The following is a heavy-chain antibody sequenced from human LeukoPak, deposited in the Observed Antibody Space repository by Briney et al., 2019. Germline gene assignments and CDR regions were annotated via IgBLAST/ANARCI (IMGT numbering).Heavy chain of an antibody. J-gene: IGHJ5*02. CDR3: AREEYSSSSSGPGWFDP. D-gene: IGHD6-6*01. V-gene: IGHV1-69*05. CDR2: IIPIFGTA. Sequence: SVKVSCTASGGTFSSYAISWVRQAPGQGLEWMGGIIPIFGTANYAQKFQGRVTITTDESTSTAYMELSSLRSEDTAVYYCAREEYSSSSSGPGWFDPWGQETLVTVSS. CDR1: GGTFSSYA.